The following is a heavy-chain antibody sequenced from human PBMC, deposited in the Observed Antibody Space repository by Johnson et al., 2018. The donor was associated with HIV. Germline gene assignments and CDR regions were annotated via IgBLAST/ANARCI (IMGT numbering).Heavy chain of an antibody. J-gene: IGHJ3*02. V-gene: IGHV3-49*04. CDR3: SSRPHGSGRPLDI. CDR1: GLTFGDYA. Sequence: VQLVESGGGLVQPGRSLRLSCTASGLTFGDYAMNWVRQAPGRGLEWVGFIRSKAYGGTPEYAASVKGRFTISGDESRNIAYLQMDSLKTEDTAVYYCSSRPHGSGRPLDIWGQGTMVTVSS. CDR2: IRSKAYGGTP. D-gene: IGHD3-10*01.